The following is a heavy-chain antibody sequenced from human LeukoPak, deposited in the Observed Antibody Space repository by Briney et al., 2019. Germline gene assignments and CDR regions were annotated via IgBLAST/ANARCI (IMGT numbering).Heavy chain of an antibody. CDR1: GYSISSGYY. CDR3: ARGWGYCSSTSCYSIGY. D-gene: IGHD2-2*01. CDR2: INHSEST. J-gene: IGHJ4*02. V-gene: IGHV4-38-2*02. Sequence: ETSETLSLTCTVSGYSISSGYYWGWIRQPPGKGLEWIGEINHSESTNYNPSLKSRVAISVDTSKNQFSLKLSSVTAADTAVYYCARGWGYCSSTSCYSIGYWGQGTLVTVSS.